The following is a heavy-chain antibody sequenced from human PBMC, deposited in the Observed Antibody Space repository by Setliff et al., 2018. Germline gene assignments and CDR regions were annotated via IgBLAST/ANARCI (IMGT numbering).Heavy chain of an antibody. CDR3: VRTDYSDGRYSMDV. CDR2: IYISGNT. V-gene: IGHV4-61*02. J-gene: IGHJ6*03. D-gene: IGHD6-19*01. CDR1: GDSISSDSHY. Sequence: LSLTCTVSGDSISSDSHYWGWIRQPAGKGLEWIGRIYISGNTNYNPSLKSRVTISVDKSTNQFSLKLNSVTAADTAVYYCVRTDYSDGRYSMDVWGKGTTVTVSS.